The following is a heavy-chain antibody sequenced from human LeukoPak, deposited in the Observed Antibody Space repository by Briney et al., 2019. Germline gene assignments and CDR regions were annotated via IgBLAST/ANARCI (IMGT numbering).Heavy chain of an antibody. V-gene: IGHV3-9*01. CDR1: GFTFDDYA. Sequence: GGSLRLSCAVSGFTFDDYAMHWVRQVPGKGLEWVSGINWNSDSIGYADSVKGRFTTSRDNAKNSLYLQMNSLRAEDTAVYYCARGGVSWFGDPYYFDYWGQGTLVTVSS. D-gene: IGHD3-10*01. J-gene: IGHJ4*02. CDR3: ARGGVSWFGDPYYFDY. CDR2: INWNSDSI.